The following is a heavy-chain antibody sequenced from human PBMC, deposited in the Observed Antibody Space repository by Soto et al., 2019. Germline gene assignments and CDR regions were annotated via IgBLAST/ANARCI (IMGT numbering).Heavy chain of an antibody. CDR3: ARESLSGYDSGGADY. D-gene: IGHD5-12*01. J-gene: IGHJ4*02. CDR2: IWYDGSNK. CDR1: GFTFSSYG. V-gene: IGHV3-33*01. Sequence: PGGSLRLSCAASGFTFSSYGMYWVRQAPGKGLEWVAVIWYDGSNKYYEDSVKGRFTISRDNSKNTLYLQMNSLRAEDTAVYYCARESLSGYDSGGADYWGQGTLVTVSS.